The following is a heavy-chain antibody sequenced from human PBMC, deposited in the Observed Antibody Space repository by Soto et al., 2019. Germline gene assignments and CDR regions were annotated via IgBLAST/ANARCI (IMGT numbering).Heavy chain of an antibody. CDR3: ARGKDVLRFLEWLGSWFDP. D-gene: IGHD3-3*01. CDR1: GYTFTSYA. J-gene: IGHJ5*02. Sequence: ASVKVSCKASGYTFTSYAMHWVRQAPGQRLEWMGWINAGNGNTKYSQKFQGRVTITRDTSASTAYMELSSLRSEDTAVYYCARGKDVLRFLEWLGSWFDPWGKGTLVTVSS. CDR2: INAGNGNT. V-gene: IGHV1-3*01.